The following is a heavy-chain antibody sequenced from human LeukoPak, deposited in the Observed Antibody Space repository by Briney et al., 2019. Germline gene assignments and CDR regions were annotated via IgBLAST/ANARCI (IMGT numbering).Heavy chain of an antibody. V-gene: IGHV3-30-3*01. J-gene: IGHJ4*02. CDR2: ISYDGSNK. Sequence: GGSLRLSCAASGFTFSSYAMHWVRQAPGEGLEWVAVISYDGSNKYYADSVKGRFTISRDNSKSTLYLQMNSLRAEDTAVYYCARDRTSYQGDYWGQGTLVTVSS. CDR1: GFTFSSYA. CDR3: ARDRTSYQGDY. D-gene: IGHD1-26*01.